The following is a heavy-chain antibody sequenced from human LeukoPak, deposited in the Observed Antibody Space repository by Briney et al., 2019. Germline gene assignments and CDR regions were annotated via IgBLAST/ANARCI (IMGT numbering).Heavy chain of an antibody. Sequence: GRSLRLSCAASGFTFSSYSMNWVRQAPGKGLEWVSSISSSSSYIYYADSVKGRFTISRDNAKNSLYLQMNSLRAEDTAVYYCARDTVPNYDFWSGQDYWGQGTLVTVSS. CDR2: ISSSSSYI. V-gene: IGHV3-21*01. CDR3: ARDTVPNYDFWSGQDY. CDR1: GFTFSSYS. D-gene: IGHD3-3*01. J-gene: IGHJ4*02.